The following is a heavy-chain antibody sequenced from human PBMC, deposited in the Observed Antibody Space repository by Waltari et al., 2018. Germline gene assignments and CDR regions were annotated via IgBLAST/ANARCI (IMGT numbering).Heavy chain of an antibody. CDR3: ARAHKKGYSSGWYRGENAFDI. V-gene: IGHV4-61*09. J-gene: IGHJ3*02. CDR1: GGSISSGSYY. Sequence: QVQLQESGPGLVKPSQTLSLTCTVSGGSISSGSYYWSWIRRPAGKGMEWIGYIYTSGSTNYNPALKSRVTISVDTSKNQFSLKLSSVTAADTAVYYCARAHKKGYSSGWYRGENAFDIWGQGTMVTVSS. CDR2: IYTSGST. D-gene: IGHD6-19*01.